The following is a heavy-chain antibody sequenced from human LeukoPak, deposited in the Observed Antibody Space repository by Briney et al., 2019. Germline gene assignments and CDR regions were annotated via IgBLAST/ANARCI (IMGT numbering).Heavy chain of an antibody. CDR2: ISYDGSNK. J-gene: IGHJ3*02. CDR1: GFTFSSYG. Sequence: GGSLRLSCAASGFTFSSYGTHWVRQAPGKGLEWVAVISYDGSNKYYADSVKGRFTISRDNSKNTLYLQMNSLRAEDTAVYYCAKGHAFDIWGQGTMVTVSS. CDR3: AKGHAFDI. V-gene: IGHV3-30*18.